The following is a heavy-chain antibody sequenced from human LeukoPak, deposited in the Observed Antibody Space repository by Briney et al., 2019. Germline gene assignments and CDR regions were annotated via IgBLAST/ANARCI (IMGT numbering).Heavy chain of an antibody. D-gene: IGHD6-6*01. Sequence: SETLSLTCTVSGGSISSYYWSWIRQPPGKGLEWIGYIYYSGSTNYNPSLKSRVTISVDMSKNQFSLKLSSVTAADTAVYYCASIAARRYWYFDLWGRGTLVTVSS. CDR3: ASIAARRYWYFDL. CDR1: GGSISSYY. CDR2: IYYSGST. J-gene: IGHJ2*01. V-gene: IGHV4-59*01.